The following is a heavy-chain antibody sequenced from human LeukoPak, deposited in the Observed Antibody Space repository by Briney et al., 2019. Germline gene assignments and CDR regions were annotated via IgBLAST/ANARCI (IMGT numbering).Heavy chain of an antibody. J-gene: IGHJ4*02. V-gene: IGHV4-34*01. CDR2: INHSGST. CDR3: ARYKTGDPFFDY. D-gene: IGHD7-27*01. Sequence: SETLSLTCAVYGGSFSGYYWSWIRQPPGKGLEWIGEINHSGSTNYNPSLKSRVTISVDTSKNQFSLKLSSVTAADTAVYYCARYKTGDPFFDYWGQGTLVTVSS. CDR1: GGSFSGYY.